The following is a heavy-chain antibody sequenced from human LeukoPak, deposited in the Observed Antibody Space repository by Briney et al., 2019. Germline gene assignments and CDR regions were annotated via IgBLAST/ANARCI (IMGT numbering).Heavy chain of an antibody. CDR2: IIPIFGTA. CDR1: GGTFSSYA. J-gene: IGHJ4*02. V-gene: IGHV1-69*13. Sequence: VASVKVSCKASGGTFSSYAISWVRQAPGQGLEWMGGIIPIFGTANYAQKFQGRVTITADESTSTAYMELSSLRSEDTAVYYCARGGSGSYVEFDYWGQGTLVTVSS. D-gene: IGHD1-26*01. CDR3: ARGGSGSYVEFDY.